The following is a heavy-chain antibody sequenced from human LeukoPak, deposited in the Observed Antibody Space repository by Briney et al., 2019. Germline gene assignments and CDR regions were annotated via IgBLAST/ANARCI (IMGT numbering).Heavy chain of an antibody. CDR1: GYTFTGYY. J-gene: IGHJ4*02. Sequence: AAVNVSCKSSGYTFTGYYMHWVRQPPGQGVEGMGWINPNSSDTKCAQKFQGRVTMTRDTSIGTAYTELSRLTSDDTAVYYCARSQIPDFWGQGTLVTVSP. V-gene: IGHV1-2*02. CDR2: INPNSSDT. CDR3: ARSQIPDF. D-gene: IGHD2-21*01.